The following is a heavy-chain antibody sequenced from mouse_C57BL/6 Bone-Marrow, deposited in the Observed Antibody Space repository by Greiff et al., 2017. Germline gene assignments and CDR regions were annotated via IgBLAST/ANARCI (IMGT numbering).Heavy chain of an antibody. CDR2: IYPSDSET. CDR3: ARGDYGSSGYYFDY. Sequence: VQLQQPGAELVRPGSSVKLSCKASGYTFTSYWMDWVKQRPGQGLEWIGNIYPSDSETHYNQKFKDKATLTVDKSSSTAYMQLSSLTSEDSAVYYCARGDYGSSGYYFDYGGQGTTRTVSS. J-gene: IGHJ2*01. V-gene: IGHV1-61*01. D-gene: IGHD1-1*01. CDR1: GYTFTSYW.